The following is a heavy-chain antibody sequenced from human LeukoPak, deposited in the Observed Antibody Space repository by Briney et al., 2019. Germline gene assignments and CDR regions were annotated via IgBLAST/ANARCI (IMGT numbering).Heavy chain of an antibody. CDR1: GYTFTGYY. CDR2: IIPVLGVA. D-gene: IGHD3-3*01. J-gene: IGHJ4*02. V-gene: IGHV1-69*04. CDR3: ATGIGTLWSGYYHDF. Sequence: VASVKVSCKASGYTFTGYYMHWVRQAPGQGLEWMGRIIPVLGVANYAQKFQGRVTISADKSTSTAYMEVSSLRSEDTAVYYCATGIGTLWSGYYHDFWGQGTLVTVSS.